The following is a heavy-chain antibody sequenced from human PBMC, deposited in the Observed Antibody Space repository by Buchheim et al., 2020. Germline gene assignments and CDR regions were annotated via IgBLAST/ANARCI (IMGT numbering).Heavy chain of an antibody. J-gene: IGHJ2*01. CDR3: ARLVLNGYNYFRHIDL. V-gene: IGHV4-31*03. CDR1: GGSISSGGYY. CDR2: IYYSGST. Sequence: QVQLQESGPGLVKPSQTLSLTCTVSGGSISSGGYYWSWIRQHPGKGLEWIGYIYYSGSTYYNPSLKSRVTISVETSKKQFSLKLSSVTAADTAVYFCARLVLNGYNYFRHIDLWGRGTL. D-gene: IGHD5-24*01.